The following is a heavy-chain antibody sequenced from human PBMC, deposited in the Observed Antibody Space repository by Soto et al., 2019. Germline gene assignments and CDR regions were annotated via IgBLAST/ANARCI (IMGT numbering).Heavy chain of an antibody. CDR2: ISSSSSTI. Sequence: HPGGSLRLSCAASGFTFSSYSMNWVRQAPGKGLEWVSYISSSSSTIYYADSVKGRFTISRDNAKNSLYLQMNSLRAEDTAVYYSAREVVIAKEVHYYYMDVWGKGTTVTVSS. V-gene: IGHV3-48*01. CDR3: AREVVIAKEVHYYYMDV. D-gene: IGHD2-21*01. CDR1: GFTFSSYS. J-gene: IGHJ6*03.